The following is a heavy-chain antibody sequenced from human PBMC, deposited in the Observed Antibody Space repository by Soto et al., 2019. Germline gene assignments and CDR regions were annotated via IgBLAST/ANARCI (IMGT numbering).Heavy chain of an antibody. J-gene: IGHJ6*03. CDR1: GGSFSGYY. Sequence: SETLSLTCAVYGGSFSGYYWSWIRQPPGKGLEWIGEINHSGSTNYNPSLKSRVTISVDTSKNQFSLKLSSVTAADTAVYYCARGFVTSTKRYYYYYYMDVWGKGTTVTVSS. CDR3: ARGFVTSTKRYYYYYYMDV. V-gene: IGHV4-34*01. D-gene: IGHD4-4*01. CDR2: INHSGST.